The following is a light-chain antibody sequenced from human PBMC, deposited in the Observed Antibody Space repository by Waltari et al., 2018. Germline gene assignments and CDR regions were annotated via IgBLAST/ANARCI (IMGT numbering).Light chain of an antibody. V-gene: IGKV1-39*02. Sequence: DSQLTQSPSFLSASAGDRVTITCRASQPVDHYLAWYQQKLGEAPKVLICASLSVRGGIPTRFSRSASVTEYTLTINNLQPEDFGTYYCQQCNKIPWTFGQGTQVEIK. J-gene: IGKJ1*01. CDR1: QPVDHY. CDR2: ASL. CDR3: QQCNKIPWT.